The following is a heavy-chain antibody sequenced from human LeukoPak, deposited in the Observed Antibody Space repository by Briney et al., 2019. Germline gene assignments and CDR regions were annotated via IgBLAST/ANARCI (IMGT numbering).Heavy chain of an antibody. Sequence: GGSLRLSCAASGFTFSSYAMHWVRQAPGKGLEWVAVISYDGSNKYYADSVKGRFTISRDNSKNTLYLQMNSLRAEDTAVYYCASPGPDLYSSSWPPGLFSPDYWGQGTLVTVSS. V-gene: IGHV3-30-3*01. CDR2: ISYDGSNK. J-gene: IGHJ4*02. D-gene: IGHD6-13*01. CDR1: GFTFSSYA. CDR3: ASPGPDLYSSSWPPGLFSPDY.